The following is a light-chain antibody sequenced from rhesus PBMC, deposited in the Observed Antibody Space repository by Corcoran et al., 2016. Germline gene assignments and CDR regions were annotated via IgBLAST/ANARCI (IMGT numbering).Light chain of an antibody. J-gene: IGKJ2*01. Sequence: QVILTQSPATLSLSPGERATLSCRASQSVSSYLAWYQQKPGQAPRILICGASSRATGIPDRFSGSGSGTDFTLTISSLEPEDVGVYHCYQHSSGYSFGQGTKVEIK. CDR3: YQHSSGYS. V-gene: IGKV3-10*01. CDR1: QSVSSY. CDR2: GAS.